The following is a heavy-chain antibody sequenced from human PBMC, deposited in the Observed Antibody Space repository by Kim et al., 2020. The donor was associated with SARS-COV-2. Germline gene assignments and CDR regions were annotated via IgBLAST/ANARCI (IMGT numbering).Heavy chain of an antibody. CDR2: ISAYNGNT. D-gene: IGHD2-2*02. CDR1: GYTFTSYG. Sequence: ASVKVSCKASGYTFTSYGISWVRQAPGQGLEWMGWISAYNGNTNYAQKLQGRVTMTTDTSTSTAYMELRSLRSDDTAVYYCARTSCCYTRVENWFDPWGQGTLVTVSS. CDR3: ARTSCCYTRVENWFDP. V-gene: IGHV1-18*04. J-gene: IGHJ5*02.